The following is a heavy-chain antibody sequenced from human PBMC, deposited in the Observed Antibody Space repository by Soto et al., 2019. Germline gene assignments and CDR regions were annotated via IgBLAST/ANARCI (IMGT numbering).Heavy chain of an antibody. J-gene: IGHJ5*02. CDR2: FSVGAGRT. Sequence: GGSLRLSCAASGFNFSAYGMHWVRQAPGTGLELVSVFSVGAGRTYYADSVKGRFTISRDNSKNTLYLQMNSLRAEDTAVYYCAKDLSAYYGSGSYAWFDPWGQGTLVTVSS. V-gene: IGHV3-23*01. CDR3: AKDLSAYYGSGSYAWFDP. CDR1: GFNFSAYG. D-gene: IGHD3-10*01.